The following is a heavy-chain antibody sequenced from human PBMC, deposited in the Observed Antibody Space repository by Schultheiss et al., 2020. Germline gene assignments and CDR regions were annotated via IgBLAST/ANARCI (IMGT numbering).Heavy chain of an antibody. J-gene: IGHJ6*02. CDR2: ISSSSSTI. V-gene: IGHV3-48*02. CDR1: GFTFSSYS. Sequence: GGSLRLSCAASGFTFSSYSMNWVRQAPGKGLEWVSYISSSSSTIYYADSVKGRFTISRDNAKNSLYLQMNSLRDEDTAVYYCARSLSYDFWSGYSPYYYYGMDVWGQRTTVTVSS. D-gene: IGHD3-3*01. CDR3: ARSLSYDFWSGYSPYYYYGMDV.